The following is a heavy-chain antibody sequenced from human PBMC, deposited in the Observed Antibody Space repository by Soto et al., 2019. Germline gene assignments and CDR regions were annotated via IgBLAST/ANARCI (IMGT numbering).Heavy chain of an antibody. CDR3: ARDPPNYCSATSCYPYFDY. CDR1: GGTFSSYT. D-gene: IGHD2-2*01. Sequence: QVQLVQSGAEVQKPGSSVKVSCKASGGTFSSYTFTWVRQAPGQGLEWMGRIIPILDQANYAQKFQGRVTITADKSTSTVYMELSSLRSEDTAVYYCARDPPNYCSATSCYPYFDYWGQGTLVTVSS. J-gene: IGHJ4*02. V-gene: IGHV1-69*08. CDR2: IIPILDQA.